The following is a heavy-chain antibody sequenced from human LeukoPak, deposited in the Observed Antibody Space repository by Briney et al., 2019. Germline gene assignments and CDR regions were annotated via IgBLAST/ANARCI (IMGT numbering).Heavy chain of an antibody. D-gene: IGHD5-18*01. CDR1: GYSFTSYG. CDR3: ARAYSYGYGPLDY. V-gene: IGHV1-18*04. J-gene: IGHJ4*02. CDR2: ISTDNGNT. Sequence: ASVKVSCKSSGYSFTSYGINWVRQAPGQGLEWMGWISTDNGNTDYAQHLQGRVTMTTDTSTSTAYMEVRSLRSDDTAVYYCARAYSYGYGPLDYWGQGTLVTVSS.